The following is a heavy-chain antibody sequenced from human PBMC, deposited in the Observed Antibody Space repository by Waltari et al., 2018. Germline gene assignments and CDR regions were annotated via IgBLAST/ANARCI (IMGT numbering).Heavy chain of an antibody. V-gene: IGHV4-34*01. D-gene: IGHD1-26*01. J-gene: IGHJ4*02. CDR3: VRGRIHSAAI. Sequence: QVQLQQWGAGLLKPSETLSLTCAVYGGSFSGYYWSWIRQPPGKGLEWIGEIDHSGSTNYNPSRKSRVTISVDTSKNQFSLKLKSVTAADTALYYCVRGRIHSAAICGQGPLVTVSS. CDR2: IDHSGST. CDR1: GGSFSGYY.